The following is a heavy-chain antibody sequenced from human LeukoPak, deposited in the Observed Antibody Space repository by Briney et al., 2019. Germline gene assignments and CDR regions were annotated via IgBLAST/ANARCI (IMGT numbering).Heavy chain of an antibody. D-gene: IGHD1-26*01. V-gene: IGHV3-21*01. CDR1: GFTVSSNY. Sequence: GGSLRLSCAASGFTVSSNYMTWVRQAPGKGLEWVSSISSSSSYIYYADSVKGRFTISRDNAKNSLYLQMNSLRAEDTAVYYCATERSGWELPYFDYWGQGTLVTVSS. J-gene: IGHJ4*02. CDR2: ISSSSSYI. CDR3: ATERSGWELPYFDY.